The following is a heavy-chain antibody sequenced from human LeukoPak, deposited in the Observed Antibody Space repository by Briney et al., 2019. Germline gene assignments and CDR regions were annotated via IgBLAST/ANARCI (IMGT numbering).Heavy chain of an antibody. J-gene: IGHJ3*02. D-gene: IGHD6-13*01. CDR2: ISGSGGST. CDR1: GFTFSSYA. V-gene: IGHV3-23*01. CDR3: AKGVKFIAAAGLDAFDI. Sequence: GGSLGLSCAASGFTFSSYAMSWVRQAPGKGLEWVSAISGSGGSTYYADSVKGRFTISRDNSKNTLYLQMNSLRAEDTAVYYCAKGVKFIAAAGLDAFDIWGQGTMVTVSS.